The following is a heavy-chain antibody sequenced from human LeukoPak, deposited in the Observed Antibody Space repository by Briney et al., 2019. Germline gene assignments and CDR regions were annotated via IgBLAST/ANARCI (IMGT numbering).Heavy chain of an antibody. CDR1: GGSISSYS. D-gene: IGHD6-6*01. CDR2: IYYSGST. CDR3: ARTTISSIAARYYYYYMDV. J-gene: IGHJ6*03. Sequence: SETLSLTCTVSGGSISSYSWSWIRQPPGKGLEWIGYIYYSGSTNYNPSLKSRVTISVDTSKNQFSLKLSSVTAADTAVYYCARTTISSIAARYYYYYMDVWGKGTTVTVSS. V-gene: IGHV4-59*01.